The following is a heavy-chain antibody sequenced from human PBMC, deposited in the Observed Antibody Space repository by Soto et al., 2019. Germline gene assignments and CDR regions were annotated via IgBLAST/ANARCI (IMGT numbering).Heavy chain of an antibody. V-gene: IGHV3-23*01. Sequence: QPGGSLRLSCAASGFTFSSYAMTWVRQAPGKGLEWVSAISSSGDSTYYADSVKGRFTISRDNSKNTLYLQMNSLRAEDTAVYYCAKDLRGSESRDYWGQGTLVTVSS. D-gene: IGHD3-10*01. J-gene: IGHJ4*02. CDR1: GFTFSSYA. CDR3: AKDLRGSESRDY. CDR2: ISSSGDST.